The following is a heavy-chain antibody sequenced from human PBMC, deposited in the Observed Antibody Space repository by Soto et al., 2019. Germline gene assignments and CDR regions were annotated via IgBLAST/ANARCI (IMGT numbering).Heavy chain of an antibody. CDR1: GGSFSGYY. V-gene: IGHV4-34*01. CDR3: ARGRQQPPSPLQPTKTYGMDV. D-gene: IGHD6-13*01. CDR2: INHSGSI. J-gene: IGHJ6*02. Sequence: QVQLQQWGAGLLKPSETLSLTCAVYGGSFSGYYWSWIRQPPGKGLEWIGEINHSGSINYNPSLKSRVPISVDTSKNQFSLKLSSVTAADTAVYYCARGRQQPPSPLQPTKTYGMDVWGQGTTVTVSS.